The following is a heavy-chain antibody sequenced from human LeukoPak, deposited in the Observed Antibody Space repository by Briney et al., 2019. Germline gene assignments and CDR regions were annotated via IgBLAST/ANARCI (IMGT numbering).Heavy chain of an antibody. D-gene: IGHD2-21*02. CDR2: INPNSGGT. V-gene: IGHV1-2*02. J-gene: IGHJ4*02. Sequence: ASVKVSCKASGNTFTGYYIHWVRQAPGQGLEWMGWINPNSGGTEYGQKFQGRVTMTRDTPINTAYMELSSLISDDTAVYYCARDQVVTSVATPAGPDYWGQGTLVTVSS. CDR3: ARDQVVTSVATPAGPDY. CDR1: GNTFTGYY.